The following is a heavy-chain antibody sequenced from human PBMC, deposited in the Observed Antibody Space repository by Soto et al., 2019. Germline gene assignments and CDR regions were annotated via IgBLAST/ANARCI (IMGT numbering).Heavy chain of an antibody. Sequence: PGGSLRLSCKASGFIFTNFWMHWVRQVPGKGLVWVSRIDTSGSSTSYADSVKGRFTISRDNAKNTVSLQMNSLRAEDTGAYYCAKDSWYFDLWSQGPLFTVSS. J-gene: IGHJ4*02. CDR2: IDTSGSST. D-gene: IGHD6-13*01. CDR3: AKDSWYFDL. V-gene: IGHV3-74*01. CDR1: GFIFTNFW.